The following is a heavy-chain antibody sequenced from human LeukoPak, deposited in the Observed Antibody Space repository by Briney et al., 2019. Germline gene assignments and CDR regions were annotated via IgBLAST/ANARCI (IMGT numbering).Heavy chain of an antibody. CDR2: INGPGTAT. J-gene: IGHJ4*02. CDR1: GW. V-gene: IGHV3-74*01. Sequence: HPGGSLRLSCAGSGWMHWVRQAPGKGLVWVSGINGPGTATYYADSVKGRFTISRDNAKNTVSLQMNSLSAEDTAVYYCASVFDSWGQGFLVIVSS. CDR3: ASVFDS.